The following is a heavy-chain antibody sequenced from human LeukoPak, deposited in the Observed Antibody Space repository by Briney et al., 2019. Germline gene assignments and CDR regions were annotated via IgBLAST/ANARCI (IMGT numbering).Heavy chain of an antibody. CDR1: GFTFSTYA. V-gene: IGHV3-23*01. J-gene: IGHJ4*02. CDR3: AKDREAAAHTYYFDY. Sequence: PGGSLRLSCAASGFTFSTYAMSWVRQAPGKGLEWVSGLSGSGGTTYYADPVKGRFTISRDNSKNTLYLQMNSLRADDTAVYYCAKDREAAAHTYYFDYWGQGTLVTVSS. D-gene: IGHD6-13*01. CDR2: LSGSGGTT.